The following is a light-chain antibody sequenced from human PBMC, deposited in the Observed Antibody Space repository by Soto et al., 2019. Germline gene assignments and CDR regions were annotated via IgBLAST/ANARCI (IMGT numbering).Light chain of an antibody. CDR3: CSFAGPQSFEV. J-gene: IGLJ1*01. CDR2: DVS. CDR1: SSDIGGYTY. V-gene: IGLV2-11*01. Sequence: QSVLTQPRSVSGSPGQSVTISCTGTSSDIGGYTYVSWYQQHPGKAPKVIIYDVSERPSGVPDRFSGYKSGTTASLTISGLQPEDEADYYCCSFAGPQSFEVFGEGTKVTVL.